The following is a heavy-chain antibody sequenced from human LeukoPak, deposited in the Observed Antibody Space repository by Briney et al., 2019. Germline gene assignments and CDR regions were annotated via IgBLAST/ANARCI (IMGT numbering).Heavy chain of an antibody. D-gene: IGHD3-16*01. CDR2: LTLSGTNT. CDR1: GFTFSSYA. J-gene: IGHJ4*02. V-gene: IGHV3-23*01. Sequence: GGFLRLSCAASGFTFSSYAMSWVRQAPGKGLEWVSALTLSGTNTHYADSVKGRFTISRDISKNTLYLQMNTLRAEDTAVYYCAKDSPLRTSYHGYFDYWGQGTRVTVSS. CDR3: AKDSPLRTSYHGYFDY.